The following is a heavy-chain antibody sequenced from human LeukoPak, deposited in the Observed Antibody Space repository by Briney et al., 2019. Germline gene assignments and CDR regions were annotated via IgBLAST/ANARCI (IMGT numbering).Heavy chain of an antibody. V-gene: IGHV4-39*02. CDR1: GGSISSSSYY. D-gene: IGHD3-22*01. Sequence: SETLSLTCTVSGGSISSSSYYWGWIRQPPGKGLGWIGSVYYSGSTYYNPSLKSRVTISVDTSKNQFSLKLSSVTAADTAVYYCARDYYDSSGHYYFDYWGQGTLVTVSS. CDR2: VYYSGST. CDR3: ARDYYDSSGHYYFDY. J-gene: IGHJ4*02.